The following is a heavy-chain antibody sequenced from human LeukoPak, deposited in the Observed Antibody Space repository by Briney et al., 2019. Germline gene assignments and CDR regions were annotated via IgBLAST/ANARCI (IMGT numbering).Heavy chain of an antibody. V-gene: IGHV4-39*01. CDR2: IYYSGIA. CDR1: SGSISSTSYY. CDR3: ARHGPAWDWFDP. J-gene: IGHJ5*02. Sequence: SETLSLTCTVSSGSISSTSYYWGWIRQPPGKGLEWIRSIYYSGIAYYNPSLKSRLTISVDTSKNQFSLKLNSVTAPDTAVYYCARHGPAWDWFDPWGQGTLVTVSS.